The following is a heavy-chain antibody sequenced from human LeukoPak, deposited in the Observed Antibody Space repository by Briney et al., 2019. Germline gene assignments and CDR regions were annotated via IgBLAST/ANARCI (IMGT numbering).Heavy chain of an antibody. Sequence: KTSETLSLTCTVSGYSISSGYYWGWILQPPGKGPEWIGSIYHSGSTYYNPSLKSRVTISVDTSKNQFSLKLSSVTAADTAVYYCARDGNYYDSSGYVDYWGQGTLVTVSS. J-gene: IGHJ4*02. CDR1: GYSISSGYY. D-gene: IGHD3-22*01. CDR3: ARDGNYYDSSGYVDY. V-gene: IGHV4-38-2*02. CDR2: IYHSGST.